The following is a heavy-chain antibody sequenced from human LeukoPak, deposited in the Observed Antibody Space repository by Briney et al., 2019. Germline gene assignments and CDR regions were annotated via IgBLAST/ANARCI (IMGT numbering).Heavy chain of an antibody. CDR1: GFIFDDYA. CDR3: AKDRPVATTLHHFDH. D-gene: IGHD1-26*01. V-gene: IGHV3-9*01. CDR2: ISWDGNKV. Sequence: GGSLTLSCVVSGFIFDDYAMQWVRPAPGKALEGVSVISWDGNKVAYADSVKGRFTISRDNAKNSLYLQMTSLRPEDTAFYYWAKDRPVATTLHHFDHWGLGTLVTVSS. J-gene: IGHJ4*02.